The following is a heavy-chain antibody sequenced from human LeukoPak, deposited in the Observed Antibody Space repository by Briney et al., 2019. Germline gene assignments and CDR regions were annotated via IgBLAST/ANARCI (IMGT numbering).Heavy chain of an antibody. CDR2: IYNGGST. V-gene: IGHV3-53*01. CDR1: GFTVSSNY. D-gene: IGHD3-22*01. Sequence: GGSLRLSCAASGFTVSSNYMSWVRQAPGKGLEWVSIIYNGGSTYYADSVRGRFTISRDNSKNTLYLQMNSLRAEDTAVYYCARVAHLYDSSGYDHWGQGTLVTVSS. J-gene: IGHJ4*02. CDR3: ARVAHLYDSSGYDH.